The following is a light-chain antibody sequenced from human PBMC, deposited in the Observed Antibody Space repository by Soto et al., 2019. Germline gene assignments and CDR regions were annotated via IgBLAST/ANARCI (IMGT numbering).Light chain of an antibody. V-gene: IGKV1-39*01. CDR1: QSISSY. Sequence: DIQMTQSPSSLSASLGDRVTVTFLASQSISSYLNWYQQKPGKAPKLLIYAASILQSGVPSRFSGSGSGTDFTLTISSLQVEDFATYYCQQSYSSSPITFGQGTRLEIK. CDR3: QQSYSSSPIT. CDR2: AAS. J-gene: IGKJ5*01.